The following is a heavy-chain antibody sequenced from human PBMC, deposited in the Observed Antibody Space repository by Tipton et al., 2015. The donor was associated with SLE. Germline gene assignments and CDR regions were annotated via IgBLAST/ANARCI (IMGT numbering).Heavy chain of an antibody. CDR1: GGSISSGGYY. CDR2: IYYSGNT. Sequence: LRLSCTVSGGSISSGGYYWTWIRQLPGKGLEWIGYIYYSGNTYYNPSLGSRLTISVDTSKDQFSLRLTSVTAADTGVYYCVKSVVVVSPRDYYYYMDVWGKGTTVTVSS. CDR3: VKSVVVVSPRDYYYYMDV. D-gene: IGHD2-15*01. J-gene: IGHJ6*03. V-gene: IGHV4-31*03.